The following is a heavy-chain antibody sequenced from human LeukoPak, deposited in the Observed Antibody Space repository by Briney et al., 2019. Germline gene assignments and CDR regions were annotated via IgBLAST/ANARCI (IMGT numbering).Heavy chain of an antibody. J-gene: IGHJ4*02. D-gene: IGHD7-27*01. Sequence: GGSLRLSCAASGFTFSSYVMHWVRQAPGKCLEWVTVIWYDGYNKYYADSVKGRFTISRDNSKNTLYLQMNSLRAEDTAVYYCARDLGNWGWNDFWGQGTLVTVSS. V-gene: IGHV3-33*01. CDR1: GFTFSSYV. CDR3: ARDLGNWGWNDF. CDR2: IWYDGYNK.